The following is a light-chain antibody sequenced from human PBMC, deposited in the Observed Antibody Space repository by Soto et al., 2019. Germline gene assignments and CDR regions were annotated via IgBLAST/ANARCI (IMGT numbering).Light chain of an antibody. V-gene: IGLV1-44*01. CDR2: TNN. J-gene: IGLJ1*01. CDR3: ATWDDSLNGYV. CDR1: SSNIGSFY. Sequence: QSVLTQPPSASGTPGQSVTISCSRSSSNIGSFYVSWFQQVPGTAPKLLIYTNNQRPSGVPDRFSGSKSGTSASLAISGLQSEDEADYYCATWDDSLNGYVFGTGTQLTVL.